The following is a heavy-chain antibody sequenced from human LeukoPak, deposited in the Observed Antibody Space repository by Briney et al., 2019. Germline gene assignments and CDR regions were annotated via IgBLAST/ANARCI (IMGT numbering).Heavy chain of an antibody. CDR1: GFTFSSFE. J-gene: IGHJ4*02. CDR3: ARVGWNSDNEKSDC. CDR2: ISSDGSTI. D-gene: IGHD5-12*01. V-gene: IGHV3-48*03. Sequence: LPGGSLRLSCAASGFTFSSFEMHWVRQAPGKGLEWVSYISSDGSTIYYADSVEGRFTISRDNAKNSLYLQMNSLRAEDTAIYYCARVGWNSDNEKSDCWGQGTLVTVSS.